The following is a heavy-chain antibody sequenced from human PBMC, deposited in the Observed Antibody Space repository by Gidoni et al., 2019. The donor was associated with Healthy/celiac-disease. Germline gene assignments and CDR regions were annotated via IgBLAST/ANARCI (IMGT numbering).Heavy chain of an antibody. D-gene: IGHD6-13*01. CDR1: GYTFTSYY. V-gene: IGHV1-46*01. J-gene: IGHJ4*02. CDR3: ARDYLPIAARGRAYFDY. Sequence: QVQLVQSGAEVKKPGASVKVSCKASGYTFTSYYMHLVRQAPGQGLEWMGIINPSGGSTSYAQKFQGRVTMTRDTSTSTVYMELSSLRSEDTAVYYCARDYLPIAARGRAYFDYWGQGTLVTVSS. CDR2: INPSGGST.